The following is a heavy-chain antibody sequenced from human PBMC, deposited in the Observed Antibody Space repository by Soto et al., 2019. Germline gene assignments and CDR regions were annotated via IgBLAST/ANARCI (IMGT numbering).Heavy chain of an antibody. CDR1: GGSISSGGYS. CDR3: ARVNYDYVWGSYRPYGMDV. Sequence: QLQLQEPGSGLVKPSQTLSLTCAVSGGSISSGGYSWSWIRQPPGKGLEWIGYIYHSGSTYYNPYLKRRVTISVDRSKNQFSLKLSSVTAADTAVYYCARVNYDYVWGSYRPYGMDVWGQGTTVTVSS. V-gene: IGHV4-30-2*01. D-gene: IGHD3-16*02. J-gene: IGHJ6*02. CDR2: IYHSGST.